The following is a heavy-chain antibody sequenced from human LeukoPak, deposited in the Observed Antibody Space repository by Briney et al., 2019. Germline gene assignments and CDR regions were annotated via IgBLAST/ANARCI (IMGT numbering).Heavy chain of an antibody. D-gene: IGHD6-13*01. Sequence: ASVKVSCKASGGTFSSYAISWVRQAPGQGLEWMGGIIPIFGTANYAQKFQGRVTITADESTSTAYMELSSLRSEDTAVYYCAIGIAAAGTPPDYYYYGMDVWGQGTTVTVSS. V-gene: IGHV1-69*13. CDR3: AIGIAAAGTPPDYYYYGMDV. CDR2: IIPIFGTA. J-gene: IGHJ6*02. CDR1: GGTFSSYA.